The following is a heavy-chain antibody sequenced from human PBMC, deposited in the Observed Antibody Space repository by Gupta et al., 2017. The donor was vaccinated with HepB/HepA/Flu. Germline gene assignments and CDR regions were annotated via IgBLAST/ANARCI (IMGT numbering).Heavy chain of an antibody. V-gene: IGHV3-7*01. Sequence: EVQLVESGGGLVQPGGSLRLSCAASGFTFRRYWMSWVRQAPGKGLEWVGNIKEDGSDKNYVDSVKGRFTFSRDNAKNSLYLQINSLRAEDTAVFYCARERLGGHVVLEYWGQGTLVTVSS. D-gene: IGHD6-6*01. J-gene: IGHJ4*02. CDR3: ARERLGGHVVLEY. CDR1: GFTFRRYW. CDR2: IKEDGSDK.